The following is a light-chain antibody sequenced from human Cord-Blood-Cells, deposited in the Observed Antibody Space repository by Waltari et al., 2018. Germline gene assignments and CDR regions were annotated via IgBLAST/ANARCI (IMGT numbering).Light chain of an antibody. CDR3: QQLSNLLT. V-gene: IGKV3-11*01. Sequence: EIVLTQSPATLSLSPGERATLSCRASQSVSSYLAWYQQKPGQAPRLLIYDASNRATGIPARFSGSGSETDFTLTISSLEPEDFAVYYCQQLSNLLTFGGGTKVEIK. J-gene: IGKJ4*01. CDR2: DAS. CDR1: QSVSSY.